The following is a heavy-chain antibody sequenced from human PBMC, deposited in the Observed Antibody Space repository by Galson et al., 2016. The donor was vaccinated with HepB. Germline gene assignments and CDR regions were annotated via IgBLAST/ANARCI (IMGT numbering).Heavy chain of an antibody. D-gene: IGHD1-14*01. CDR2: IWFDGRDA. J-gene: IGHJ4*02. CDR3: ARDLWGDCRTTTCSHLDS. V-gene: IGHV3-33*01. Sequence: SLRLSCAASGFTFSRFGMHWVRQAPGKGLDSVAVIWFDGRDAYYGDSVKGRFTISKDNSNNMLYLQMNSLRVEDTAVYYCARDLWGDCRTTTCSHLDSWGQGTLVTVSS. CDR1: GFTFSRFG.